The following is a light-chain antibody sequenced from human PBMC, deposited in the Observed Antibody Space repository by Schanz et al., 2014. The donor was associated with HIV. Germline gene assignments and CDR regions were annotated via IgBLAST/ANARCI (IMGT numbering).Light chain of an antibody. V-gene: IGLV2-14*03. CDR1: STDVGGYNY. J-gene: IGLJ3*02. CDR2: DVS. CDR3: SSYRSGSPLWV. Sequence: QSVLTQPASVSGSPGQSLTIACTGTSTDVGGYNYVSWYQQHPGKAPKVMIFDVSNRPSGVSNRFSGSKSGNTASLTISGLQAEDEADYYCSSYRSGSPLWVFGGGTKLTVL.